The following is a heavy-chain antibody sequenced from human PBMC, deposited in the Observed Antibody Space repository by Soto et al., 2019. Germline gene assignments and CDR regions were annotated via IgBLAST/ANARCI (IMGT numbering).Heavy chain of an antibody. Sequence: PGGSLRLSCAASGFTFSNAWMSWVCQAPGKGLEWVGRIKSKTDGGTTDYAAPVKGRFTISRDNSKSTLSLQLNSLTVEDTAVYYCAREVIAAGANIYNFGLEVWGQGTTVTVSS. J-gene: IGHJ6*02. D-gene: IGHD6-13*01. CDR3: AREVIAAGANIYNFGLEV. V-gene: IGHV3-15*01. CDR1: GFTFSNAW. CDR2: IKSKTDGGTT.